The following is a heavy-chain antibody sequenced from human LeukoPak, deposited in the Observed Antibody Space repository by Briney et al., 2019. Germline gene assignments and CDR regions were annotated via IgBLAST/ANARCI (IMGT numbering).Heavy chain of an antibody. Sequence: GGSLRLSCTASGFRFSNYAMNWVRQAPGKGLEWVSVISGGGSSTNYADSVKGRFTISRDNAKNSLYLQMNSLRAEDTAVYYCARDGQLYSGYDFDYWGQGTLVTVSS. CDR3: ARDGQLYSGYDFDY. J-gene: IGHJ4*02. D-gene: IGHD5-12*01. V-gene: IGHV3-23*01. CDR1: GFRFSNYA. CDR2: ISGGGSST.